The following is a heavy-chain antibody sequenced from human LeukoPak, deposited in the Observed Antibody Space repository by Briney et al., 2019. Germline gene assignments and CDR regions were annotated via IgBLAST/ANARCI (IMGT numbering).Heavy chain of an antibody. CDR1: GITFSSYE. CDR2: ISSSGSRR. J-gene: IGHJ4*02. V-gene: IGHV3-48*03. D-gene: IGHD4-17*01. Sequence: GGSLRLSCAASGITFSSYEMNWVRQAPGQGLEWVSYISSSGSRRYYADSVKGRFTISRDNAKNSLYLQMNSLRAEDTAVYYCARDLDGDFNYWGQGTLVTVSS. CDR3: ARDLDGDFNY.